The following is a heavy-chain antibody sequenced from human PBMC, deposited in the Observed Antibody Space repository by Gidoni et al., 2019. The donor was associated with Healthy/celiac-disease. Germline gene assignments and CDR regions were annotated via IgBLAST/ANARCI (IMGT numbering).Heavy chain of an antibody. J-gene: IGHJ6*02. CDR2: ISYDGSNK. D-gene: IGHD3-3*01. CDR3: AKESRFLEWPYGMDV. V-gene: IGHV3-30*18. CDR1: GFPFSSYG. Sequence: QVQLVESGGGVVQPGRSLRLSCAASGFPFSSYGMHWVRQAPGKGLEWVAVISYDGSNKYYADSVKGRFTISRDNSKNTLYLQMNSLRAEDTAVYYCAKESRFLEWPYGMDVWGQGTTVTVSS.